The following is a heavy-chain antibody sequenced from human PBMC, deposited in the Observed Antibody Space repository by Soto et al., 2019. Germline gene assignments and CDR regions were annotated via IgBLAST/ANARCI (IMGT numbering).Heavy chain of an antibody. J-gene: IGHJ4*02. V-gene: IGHV4-34*01. D-gene: IGHD2-15*01. CDR2: INHSGST. Sequence: QVQLQQWGAGLLKPSETLSLTCAVYGGSFSGYYWSWIRQPPGKGLEWIGEINHSGSTNYNPSLTSRVTISVDTSKNQFSLKLSSVTAADTAVYYCAGERYCSGGSCLTSGDYWGQGTLVTVSS. CDR1: GGSFSGYY. CDR3: AGERYCSGGSCLTSGDY.